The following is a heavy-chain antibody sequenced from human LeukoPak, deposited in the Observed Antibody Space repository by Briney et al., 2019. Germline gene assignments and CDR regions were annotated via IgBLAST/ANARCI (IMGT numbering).Heavy chain of an antibody. CDR2: IYYSGTT. Sequence: SETLSLTCTVSGGSISTYYWNWIRQPPGKGLEWIGYIYYSGTTNYNPSLKSRVSMSVDTSKNQFSLKLSSVTAADTAVYYCARCMDIFGVVYADDAFDVWGQGTMVTVSS. V-gene: IGHV4-59*01. J-gene: IGHJ3*01. CDR1: GGSISTYY. CDR3: ARCMDIFGVVYADDAFDV. D-gene: IGHD3-3*02.